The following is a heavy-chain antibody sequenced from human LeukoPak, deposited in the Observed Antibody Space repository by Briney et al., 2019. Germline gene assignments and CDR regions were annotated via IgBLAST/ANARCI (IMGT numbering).Heavy chain of an antibody. V-gene: IGHV3-23*01. Sequence: GGSLRLSCAASGFTFSSYALSWVRQAPGEGLEWVSAISGSGDTTYYADSVKGRFTISRDNSKNTLFLQMNTLRAEDTAVYYCAKGSSSWYPFDNWGQGTLVTVPS. D-gene: IGHD6-13*01. J-gene: IGHJ4*02. CDR2: ISGSGDTT. CDR1: GFTFSSYA. CDR3: AKGSSSWYPFDN.